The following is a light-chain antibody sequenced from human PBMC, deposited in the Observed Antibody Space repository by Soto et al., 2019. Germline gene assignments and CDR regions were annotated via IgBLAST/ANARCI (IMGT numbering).Light chain of an antibody. CDR2: HAS. J-gene: IGKJ1*01. V-gene: IGKV1-5*01. CDR1: QSISNW. Sequence: EIQVMQSNSTVPASVRDRVTITCRASQSISNWLAWYQQKPGTAPKVLIYHASNLQSGVPSRFSGSGYGTDFTLTISSLQPEDFATYYCLQDYNYPWSLGQGTKVDIK. CDR3: LQDYNYPWS.